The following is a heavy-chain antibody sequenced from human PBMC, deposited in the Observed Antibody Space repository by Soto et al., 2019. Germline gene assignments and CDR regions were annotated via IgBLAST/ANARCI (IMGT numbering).Heavy chain of an antibody. J-gene: IGHJ6*03. CDR2: IYYSGST. CDR1: GGSISSSSYY. CDR3: ARSHDYGSGSYWGPVAYYYYMDV. Sequence: SETLSLTCTVSGGSISSSSYYWGWIRQPPGKGLEWIGSIYYSGSTYYNPSLKSRVTISVDTSKNQFSLKLSSVTAADTAVYYCARSHDYGSGSYWGPVAYYYYMDVWGKGTTVTVSS. D-gene: IGHD3-10*01. V-gene: IGHV4-39*01.